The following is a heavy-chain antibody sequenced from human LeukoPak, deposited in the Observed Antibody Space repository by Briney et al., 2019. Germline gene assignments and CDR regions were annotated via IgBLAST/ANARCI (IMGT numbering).Heavy chain of an antibody. V-gene: IGHV1-2*06. J-gene: IGHJ4*02. CDR1: GYTFTGYY. CDR3: ARVDIVATQWLVPHYYFDY. Sequence: ASVKVSCKASGYTFTGYYMHWVRQAPGQGLEWMGRINPNSGGTNYAQKFQGRVTMTRDTSISTAYMELSRLRSDDTAVYYCARVDIVATQWLVPHYYFDYWGQGTLVTVSS. D-gene: IGHD5-12*01. CDR2: INPNSGGT.